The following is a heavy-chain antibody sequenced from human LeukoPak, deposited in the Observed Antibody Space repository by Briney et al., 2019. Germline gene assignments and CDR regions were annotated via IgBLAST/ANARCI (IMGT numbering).Heavy chain of an antibody. CDR3: ARSSSTVTTWSYDY. D-gene: IGHD4-17*01. J-gene: IGHJ4*02. CDR2: IKQDGSDK. CDR1: GFTFSSYW. V-gene: IGHV3-7*01. Sequence: PGGSLRLSCAASGFTFSSYWMSWVRQAPGKGLEWVANIKQDGSDKYYADSVTGRFTISRDNARNSVYLQMNSLRVEDTAVYYCARSSSTVTTWSYDYWGQGALVTVSS.